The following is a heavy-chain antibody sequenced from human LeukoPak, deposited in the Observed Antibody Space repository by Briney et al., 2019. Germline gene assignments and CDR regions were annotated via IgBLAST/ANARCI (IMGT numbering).Heavy chain of an antibody. Sequence: PGRSLRLSCAASGFTFSSYSMNWVRQAPGKGLEWVSSISSSSSYIYYADSVKGRFTISRDNAKNSLYLQMNSLRAEDTAVYYCARDLVTTRHAFDIWGQGTMVTVSS. J-gene: IGHJ3*02. D-gene: IGHD4-17*01. CDR3: ARDLVTTRHAFDI. CDR2: ISSSSSYI. CDR1: GFTFSSYS. V-gene: IGHV3-21*01.